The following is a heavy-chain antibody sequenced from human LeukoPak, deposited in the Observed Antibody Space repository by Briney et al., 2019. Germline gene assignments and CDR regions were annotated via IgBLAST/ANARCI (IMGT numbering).Heavy chain of an antibody. J-gene: IGHJ4*02. Sequence: GGSLRLSCAASGFTVSSNYMSWVRQAPGKGLEWVSAISGSGGSTYYADSVKGRFTISRDNSKNTLYLQMNSLRAEDTAVYYCAKDSRGSGSYLDYWGQGTLVTVSS. V-gene: IGHV3-23*01. CDR3: AKDSRGSGSYLDY. CDR1: GFTVSSNY. CDR2: ISGSGGST. D-gene: IGHD3-10*01.